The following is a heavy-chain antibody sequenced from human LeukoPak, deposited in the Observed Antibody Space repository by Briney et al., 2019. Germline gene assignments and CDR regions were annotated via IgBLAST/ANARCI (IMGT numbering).Heavy chain of an antibody. D-gene: IGHD6-13*01. V-gene: IGHV1-2*02. Sequence: GASVTVSCKASGYTFTGYYMHWVRQAPGQGLEWMGWINPNSGGTNYAQKFQGRVTMTRDTSISTAYMELSRLRSDDTAVYYCARRIAAARFFDYWGQGTLVTVSS. CDR3: ARRIAAARFFDY. CDR2: INPNSGGT. CDR1: GYTFTGYY. J-gene: IGHJ4*02.